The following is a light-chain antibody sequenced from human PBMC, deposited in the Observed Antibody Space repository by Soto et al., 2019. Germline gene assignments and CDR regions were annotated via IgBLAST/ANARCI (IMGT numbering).Light chain of an antibody. CDR3: SSYTSSSTPYA. J-gene: IGLJ1*01. CDR1: SSDVGGYNY. Sequence: QSVLTQPASVSGSPGQSITISCTGTSSDVGGYNYFSWYQHHPGKAPKLMIYEVSNRPSGVSNRFSGSKSGNTASLTISGLQAEDYADYYCSSYTSSSTPYAFGTGQQVTVL. CDR2: EVS. V-gene: IGLV2-14*01.